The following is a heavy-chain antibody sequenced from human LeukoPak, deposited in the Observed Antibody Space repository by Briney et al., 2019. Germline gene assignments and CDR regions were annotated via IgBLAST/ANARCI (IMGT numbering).Heavy chain of an antibody. CDR3: ASGVVVTAWNWFDP. V-gene: IGHV3-30*02. Sequence: GGSLRLSCAASGFTFSSYGMHWVRQAPGKGLEWVAFIRYDGSNKYYADSVKGRFTISRDNSKNTLYLQMNSLRAEDTAVYYCASGVVVTAWNWFDPWGQGTLVTVSS. J-gene: IGHJ5*02. CDR1: GFTFSSYG. D-gene: IGHD2-21*02. CDR2: IRYDGSNK.